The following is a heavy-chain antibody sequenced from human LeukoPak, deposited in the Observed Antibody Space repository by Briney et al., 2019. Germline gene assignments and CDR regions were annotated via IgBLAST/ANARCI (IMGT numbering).Heavy chain of an antibody. CDR2: IYSGGST. Sequence: GGSLRLSCAASGFTVSSNYMSWVRQAPGKGLEWVSVIYSGGSTYYADSVKGRFTISRDNSKNTLYLQMNGLRAEDTAVYYCARAETYGGNVGNWGQGTLVTVSS. CDR1: GFTVSSNY. J-gene: IGHJ4*02. CDR3: ARAETYGGNVGN. V-gene: IGHV3-66*01. D-gene: IGHD4-23*01.